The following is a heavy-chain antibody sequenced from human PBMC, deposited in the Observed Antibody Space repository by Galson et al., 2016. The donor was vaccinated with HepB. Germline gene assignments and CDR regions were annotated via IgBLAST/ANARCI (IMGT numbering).Heavy chain of an antibody. J-gene: IGHJ4*02. CDR1: EYTFTGYY. CDR2: INPHGGGT. Sequence: SVKVSCKASEYTFTGYYIHWVRQAPGQGLEWMGRINPHGGGTNYAQKFQGRVTMTRDTSISTAYMELSRLRSDDMAVYYCARELIPVAGSGFDYWGQGTLVTVSS. CDR3: ARELIPVAGSGFDY. D-gene: IGHD6-19*01. V-gene: IGHV1-2*06.